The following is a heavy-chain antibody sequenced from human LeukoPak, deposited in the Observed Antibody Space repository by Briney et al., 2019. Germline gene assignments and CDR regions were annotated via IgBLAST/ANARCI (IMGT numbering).Heavy chain of an antibody. CDR2: INPNSGAT. V-gene: IGHV1-2*02. CDR1: GYTFTGYY. J-gene: IGHJ4*02. Sequence: ASVKVSCKASGYTFTGYYMHWVRQAPGQGLEWMGWINPNSGATNYAQKFQGRVTMTRDTSISTAYMELSRLRSDDTAVYYCARAGDRITIFVSMRNSYFDYWGQGTLVTVSS. CDR3: ARAGDRITIFVSMRNSYFDY. D-gene: IGHD3-3*01.